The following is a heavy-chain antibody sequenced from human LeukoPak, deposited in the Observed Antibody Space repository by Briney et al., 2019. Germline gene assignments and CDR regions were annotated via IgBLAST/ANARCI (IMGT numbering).Heavy chain of an antibody. V-gene: IGHV4-34*01. Sequence: PGGSLRLSCVASGFTFSSYAMSWVRQPPGKGLEWIGEINHSGSTNYNPSLKSRVTISVDTSKNQFSLRLSSVTAADTAVYYCARRRSRGAFDIWGQGTMVTASS. CDR3: ARRRSRGAFDI. CDR1: GFTFSSYA. J-gene: IGHJ3*02. D-gene: IGHD3-10*01. CDR2: INHSGST.